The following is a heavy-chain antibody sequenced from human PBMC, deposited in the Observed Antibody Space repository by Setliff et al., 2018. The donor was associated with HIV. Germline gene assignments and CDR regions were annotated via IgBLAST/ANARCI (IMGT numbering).Heavy chain of an antibody. V-gene: IGHV1-46*01. CDR1: GYSFTTYY. CDR3: ARGLRGVVKGRYYYMDV. Sequence: ASVKVSCKASGYSFTTYYIHWLRQAPGQGLEWLGVINPGRGNTNYAQRFQGRVTVTSDTSTTTVYMQLSSLRLEDTAVCFCARGLRGVVKGRYYYMDVWGKGTTVTVSS. D-gene: IGHD3-10*01. J-gene: IGHJ6*03. CDR2: INPGRGNT.